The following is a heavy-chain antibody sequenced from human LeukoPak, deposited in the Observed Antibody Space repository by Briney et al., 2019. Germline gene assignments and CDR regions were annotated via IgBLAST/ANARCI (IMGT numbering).Heavy chain of an antibody. V-gene: IGHV3-64D*06. D-gene: IGHD3-22*01. J-gene: IGHJ4*02. Sequence: GGSLGLSCSASGFTFSSYAMHWVRQAPGKGLEHVSAISSNGGVTYYADSVKGRFTISRDNSKNTLYLQMSSLRAEDTAVYYCVKLDSGFYFSGLDYWGQGTLVTVSS. CDR1: GFTFSSYA. CDR3: VKLDSGFYFSGLDY. CDR2: ISSNGGVT.